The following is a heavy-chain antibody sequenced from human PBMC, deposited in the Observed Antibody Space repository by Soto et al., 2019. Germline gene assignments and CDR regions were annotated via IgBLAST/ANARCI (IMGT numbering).Heavy chain of an antibody. J-gene: IGHJ6*02. D-gene: IGHD6-19*01. V-gene: IGHV4-39*01. CDR2: IYYSGST. CDR1: GGSISSSSYY. Sequence: SETLSLTCTVSGGSISSSSYYWGWIRQPPGKGLEWIGSIYYSGSTYYSPSLKSRVTISVDTSKNQFSLKLSSVTAADTAVYYCARPNRIAVAGTRRNYYYGMDVWGQGTTVTVS. CDR3: ARPNRIAVAGTRRNYYYGMDV.